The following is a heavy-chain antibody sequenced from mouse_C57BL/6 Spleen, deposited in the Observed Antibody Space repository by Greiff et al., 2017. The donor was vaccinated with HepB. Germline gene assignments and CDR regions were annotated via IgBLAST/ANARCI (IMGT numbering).Heavy chain of an antibody. CDR3: ARKGRWDVFDY. Sequence: QVQLQQSGAELVKPGASVKLSCKASGYTFTSYWMHWVKQRPGQGLEWIGMIHPNSGSTNYNEKFKSKATLTVDKSSSTAYMQLSSLTSEDSAVYYCARKGRWDVFDYWGQGTTLTVSS. V-gene: IGHV1-64*01. CDR2: IHPNSGST. D-gene: IGHD4-1*01. CDR1: GYTFTSYW. J-gene: IGHJ2*01.